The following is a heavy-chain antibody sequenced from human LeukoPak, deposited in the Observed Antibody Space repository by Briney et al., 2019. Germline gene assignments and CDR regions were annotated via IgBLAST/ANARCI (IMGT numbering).Heavy chain of an antibody. J-gene: IGHJ4*02. CDR3: TTESDDYSNYGLEDY. V-gene: IGHV3-15*07. Sequence: GGSLRLSCAASGFTFSNAWMNWVRQAPGKGLEWVGRIKSKTDGGTTDYAAPVKGRFTISRDDSKNTLYLQMNSLKTEDTAVYYCTTESDDYSNYGLEDYWGQGTLVTVSS. CDR1: GFTFSNAW. D-gene: IGHD4-11*01. CDR2: IKSKTDGGTT.